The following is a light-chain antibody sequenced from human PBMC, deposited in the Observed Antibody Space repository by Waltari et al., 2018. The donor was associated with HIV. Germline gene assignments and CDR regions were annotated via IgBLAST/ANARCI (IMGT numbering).Light chain of an antibody. CDR2: GKN. Sequence: QSVLTQPPSASGTPEQRVTISCSGSTSNIGRNTVSWLQQFPGTAPKVLIYGKNQRPSGVPDLFSGAKSGTSASLAISGLQSEDEADYYCASWDDSLNGPVFGGGTKLTVV. CDR3: ASWDDSLNGPV. J-gene: IGLJ2*01. V-gene: IGLV1-44*01. CDR1: TSNIGRNT.